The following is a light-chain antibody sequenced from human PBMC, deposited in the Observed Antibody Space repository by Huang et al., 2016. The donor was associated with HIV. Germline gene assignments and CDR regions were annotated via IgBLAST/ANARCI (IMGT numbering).Light chain of an antibody. CDR1: QNIGSY. CDR3: QQSYNPPLT. CDR2: SAS. Sequence: DIQMTQSPSSLSASVGDRITITCRASQNIGSYLHWYQQKPGKGPKLVIYSASNLQNGVPSRFSGSGSGTDFTLTINNLQPEDFATYYCQQSYNPPLTFGGGTKVDIK. J-gene: IGKJ4*01. V-gene: IGKV1-39*01.